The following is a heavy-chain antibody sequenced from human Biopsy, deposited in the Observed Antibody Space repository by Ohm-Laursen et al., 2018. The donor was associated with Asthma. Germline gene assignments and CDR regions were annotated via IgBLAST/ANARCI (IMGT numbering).Heavy chain of an antibody. CDR2: HAHEAGGT. J-gene: IGHJ6*02. CDR3: ARCQVGYSSGWPLLLKKIYYAGMDV. CDR1: GHSLTDLS. D-gene: IGHD6-19*01. Sequence: ASVTASCQLSGHSLTDLSMHWVRQAPGHGLEWMGGHAHEAGGTVNARKCQGRVTITADESTSSAYMEVTSLRSEDTAIYYCARCQVGYSSGWPLLLKKIYYAGMDVWGQGAAVTVSS. V-gene: IGHV1-24*01.